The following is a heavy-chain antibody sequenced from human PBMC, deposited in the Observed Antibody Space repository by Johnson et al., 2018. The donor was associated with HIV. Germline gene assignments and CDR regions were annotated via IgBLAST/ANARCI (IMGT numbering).Heavy chain of an antibody. J-gene: IGHJ3*02. CDR1: GITFSSYA. V-gene: IGHV3-15*01. CDR3: TTAKWLLGAFDI. CDR2: IKSEADGGTT. D-gene: IGHD3-22*01. Sequence: EVQLVESGGGVVQPGRSLRLSCAASGITFSSYAMHWVRQAPGKGLEWLGHIKSEADGGTTDYAAPVKGKFIISRDDSKTTLYLQINSLKTEDTAVYYCTTAKWLLGAFDIWGQGTMVTVSS.